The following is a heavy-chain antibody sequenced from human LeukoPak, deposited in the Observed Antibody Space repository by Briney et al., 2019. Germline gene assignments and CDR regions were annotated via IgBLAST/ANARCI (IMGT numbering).Heavy chain of an antibody. V-gene: IGHV3-23*01. CDR1: GFTFSSYA. J-gene: IGHJ4*02. D-gene: IGHD2-21*02. Sequence: GGFLRLSCAASGFTFSSYAMSWVRQAPGKGLEWVSAISGSGGSTYYADSVKGRFTISRDNSKNTLYLQMNSLRAEDTAVYYCAKGFGHIVVVTAIGYWGQGTLVTVSS. CDR3: AKGFGHIVVVTAIGY. CDR2: ISGSGGST.